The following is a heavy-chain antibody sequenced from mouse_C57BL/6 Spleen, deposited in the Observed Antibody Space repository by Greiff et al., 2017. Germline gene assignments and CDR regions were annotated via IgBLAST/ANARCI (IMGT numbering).Heavy chain of an antibody. Sequence: EVQGVESGGGLVQPGESLKLSCESNEYEFPSHDMSWVRKTPEKRLELVAAINSDGGSTYYPDTMERRFIISRDNTKKTLYLQMSSLRSEDTALYYCALLWLRRRGFDYWGQGTTLTVSS. J-gene: IGHJ2*01. CDR3: ALLWLRRRGFDY. V-gene: IGHV5-2*01. CDR2: INSDGGST. D-gene: IGHD2-2*01. CDR1: EYEFPSHD.